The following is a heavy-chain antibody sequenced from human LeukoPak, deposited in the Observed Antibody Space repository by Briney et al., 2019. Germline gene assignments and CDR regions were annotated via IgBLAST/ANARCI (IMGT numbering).Heavy chain of an antibody. D-gene: IGHD3-10*01. CDR1: GGSFSGYY. CDR2: IYYSGST. V-gene: IGHV4-34*09. J-gene: IGHJ4*02. CDR3: ARRPFMVRGEYYFDY. Sequence: SETLSLTCAVYGGSFSGYYWSWIRQPPGKGLEWIGYIYYSGSTYYNPSLKSRVTISVDTSKNQFSLKLSSVTAADTAVYYCARRPFMVRGEYYFDYWGQGTLVTVSS.